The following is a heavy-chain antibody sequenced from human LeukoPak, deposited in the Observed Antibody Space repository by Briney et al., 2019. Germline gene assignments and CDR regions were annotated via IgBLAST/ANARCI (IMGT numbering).Heavy chain of an antibody. CDR3: ASRGWSFDY. Sequence: SETLSLTCTVSGGSISSSSYYWGWIRQPPGKGLEWIGSIYCSGSTYYNPSLKSRVTISVDTSKNQFSLKLSSVTAADTAVYYCASRGWSFDYWGQGTLVTVSS. V-gene: IGHV4-39*01. D-gene: IGHD6-19*01. J-gene: IGHJ4*02. CDR2: IYCSGST. CDR1: GGSISSSSYY.